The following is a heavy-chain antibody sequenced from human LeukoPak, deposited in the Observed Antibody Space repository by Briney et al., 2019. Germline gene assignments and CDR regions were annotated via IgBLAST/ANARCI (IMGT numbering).Heavy chain of an antibody. V-gene: IGHV3-23*01. D-gene: IGHD7-27*01. CDR2: ISGSGGDT. CDR1: GFTSSSYA. CDR3: AKDPWGSRGYFDY. J-gene: IGHJ4*02. Sequence: PGGSLRLSCAASGFTSSSYAMIWVRQAPGKGLEWVSAISGSGGDTYYADSVKGRFTIFRDNSKNTVYLRMNSLRAEDTAVYYCAKDPWGSRGYFDYWGQGTLVTVSS.